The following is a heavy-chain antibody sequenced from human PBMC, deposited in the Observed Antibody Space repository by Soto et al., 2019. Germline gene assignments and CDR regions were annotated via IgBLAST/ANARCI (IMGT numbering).Heavy chain of an antibody. Sequence: SGPTLVNPTQTLTLTCTFSGFSLSTSGVGVGWIRQPPGKALEWLALIYWDDGRRFSPSQNSRLTITKDTSKNRVVLTMANMDPMDTATFSCAYTYSSHPLVYRDWGQGTLVTVSS. CDR1: GFSLSTSGVG. CDR2: IYWDDGR. J-gene: IGHJ4*02. CDR3: AYTYSSHPLVYRD. V-gene: IGHV2-5*02. D-gene: IGHD1-20*01.